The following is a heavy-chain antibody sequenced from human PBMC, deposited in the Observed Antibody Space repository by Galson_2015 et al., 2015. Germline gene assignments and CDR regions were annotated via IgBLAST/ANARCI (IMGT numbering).Heavy chain of an antibody. J-gene: IGHJ6*02. CDR2: TYYRSKWYN. CDR1: GDSVSSNSAA. V-gene: IGHV6-1*01. D-gene: IGHD6-6*01. Sequence: CAISGDSVSSNSAAWNWIRQSPSRGLEWLGRTYYRSKWYNDYAVSVKSRITINPDTSKNQFSLLLNSVTAADTAVYYCARHLTEYKYAMDVWGQGTTVTVSS. CDR3: ARHLTEYKYAMDV.